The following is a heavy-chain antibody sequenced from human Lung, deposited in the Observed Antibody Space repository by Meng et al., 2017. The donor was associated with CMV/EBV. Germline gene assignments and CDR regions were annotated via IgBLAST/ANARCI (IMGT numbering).Heavy chain of an antibody. CDR2: INGCNGKT. CDR1: AYTFTLFA. D-gene: IGHD2-2*01. Sequence: WPSAKNAGAQLHVSCKASAYTFTLFAIHWVRQAPGQRLEWMGWINGCNGKTKYSQKFQGRVTITRDTSASTAYMELSSLRSEDTAVYYCARDVVVPAALTVRIDYWGQGTLVTVSS. J-gene: IGHJ4*02. V-gene: IGHV1-3*01. CDR3: ARDVVVPAALTVRIDY.